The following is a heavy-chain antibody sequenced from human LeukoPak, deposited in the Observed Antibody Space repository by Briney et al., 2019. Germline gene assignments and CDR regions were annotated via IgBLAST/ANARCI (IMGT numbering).Heavy chain of an antibody. V-gene: IGHV3-21*01. CDR2: ISSSSSYI. CDR3: TRVTTNGYFEY. CDR1: GFTFSSYS. J-gene: IGHJ4*02. D-gene: IGHD1-1*01. Sequence: GALRLSCAASGFTFSSYSMNWVRQAPGKGLEWVSSISSSSSYIYYADSVKGRFTISRDNAKNSLFLQMNSLRGEDTAVYFCTRVTTNGYFEYWGQGTLVTVSS.